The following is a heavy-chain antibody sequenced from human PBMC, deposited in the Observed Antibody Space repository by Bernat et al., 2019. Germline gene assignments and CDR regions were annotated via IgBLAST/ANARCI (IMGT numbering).Heavy chain of an antibody. CDR1: GFTFSIYS. V-gene: IGHV3-48*01. CDR3: ARLTRGQILGN. J-gene: IGHJ4*01. Sequence: EVQLVESGGDLVQPGGSLRLSCAASGFTFSIYSMNWVRQAPGKGLELVSYINGSGSLIYYADPRKGRFTISRDNAKNSLFLQMNSRRAEDTGVYNCARLTRGQILGNWGQGTLVTVSS. D-gene: IGHD3-3*01. CDR2: INGSGSLI.